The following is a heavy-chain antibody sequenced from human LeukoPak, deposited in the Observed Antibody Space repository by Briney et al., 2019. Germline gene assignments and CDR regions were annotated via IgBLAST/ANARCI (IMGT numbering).Heavy chain of an antibody. CDR3: AKSGYSSSWYVWHVDY. V-gene: IGHV1-2*02. J-gene: IGHJ4*02. CDR2: INPNSGGT. D-gene: IGHD6-13*01. Sequence: ASVKVSCKASGYTFTCYYMHWVRQAPGQGLEWMGWINPNSGGTNYAQKFQGRVTMTRDTSISTAYMELSRLRSDDTAVYYCAKSGYSSSWYVWHVDYWGQGTLVTVSS. CDR1: GYTFTCYY.